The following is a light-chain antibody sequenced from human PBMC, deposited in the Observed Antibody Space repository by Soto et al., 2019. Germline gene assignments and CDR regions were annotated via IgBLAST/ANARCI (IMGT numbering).Light chain of an antibody. J-gene: IGKJ5*01. CDR3: QQFNNYPLSIT. Sequence: AIQLTQSPSSLSASVGDRFTITCRSSQGISSALTWYQQKPGKAPKLLIYDASSLESGVPSRFSGSGSGTDFTLTISSLQPEDFATYYCQQFNNYPLSITFGQGTRLEIK. CDR2: DAS. CDR1: QGISSA. V-gene: IGKV1D-13*01.